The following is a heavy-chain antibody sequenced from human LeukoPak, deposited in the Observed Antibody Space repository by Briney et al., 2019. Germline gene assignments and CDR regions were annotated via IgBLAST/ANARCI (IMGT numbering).Heavy chain of an antibody. J-gene: IGHJ4*02. Sequence: GGSLRLSCAASGFTFSSYVMHWVRQAPGKGLEWVAFIRYDGSNKYYADSVKGRFTISRDNSKNTLYLQMNSLRAEDTAVYYCAKDRLVYSYLSFWGQGTLVTVSS. V-gene: IGHV3-30*02. D-gene: IGHD5-18*01. CDR2: IRYDGSNK. CDR1: GFTFSSYV. CDR3: AKDRLVYSYLSF.